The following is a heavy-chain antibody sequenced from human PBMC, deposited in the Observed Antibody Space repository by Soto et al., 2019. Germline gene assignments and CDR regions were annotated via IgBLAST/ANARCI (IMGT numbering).Heavy chain of an antibody. D-gene: IGHD5-12*01. CDR2: ISAYNGNT. Sequence: ASEKVSCKASGYTFTSYGISWVRQAPGQGLEWIGWISAYNGNTNYAQKLQGRVTMTTDTSTSTAYMELRSLRSDDTAVYYCARDYPRGGYNHYWGQGTLVTVSS. CDR1: GYTFTSYG. V-gene: IGHV1-18*01. J-gene: IGHJ4*02. CDR3: ARDYPRGGYNHY.